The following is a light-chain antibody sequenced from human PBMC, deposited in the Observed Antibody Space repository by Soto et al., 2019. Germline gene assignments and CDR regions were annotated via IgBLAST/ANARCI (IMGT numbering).Light chain of an antibody. CDR2: DVS. CDR1: SSDVGGYNY. Sequence: QSALTQPASVSGSPGQSITISCTGTSSDVGGYNYVSWYQQHPGKAPKLMIYDVSNRPSGVSNRFSGSKSGNTASLTISGLLAVDVADLYCSSYTSSSTLFGGGTKLTVL. J-gene: IGLJ2*01. V-gene: IGLV2-14*01. CDR3: SSYTSSSTL.